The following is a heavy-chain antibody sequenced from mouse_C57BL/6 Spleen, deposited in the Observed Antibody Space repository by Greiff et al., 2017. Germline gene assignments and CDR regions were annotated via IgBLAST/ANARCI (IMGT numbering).Heavy chain of an antibody. CDR2: IWSGGST. CDR3: ARAPRIYYDYDGGFAY. D-gene: IGHD2-4*01. V-gene: IGHV2-2*01. Sequence: QVQLKQSGPGLVQPSQSLSITCTVSGFSLTSYGVHWVRQSPGKGLEWLGVIWSGGSTDYNAAFISRRSISTDNSKSQVFFKMNSLQADDTAIYYCARAPRIYYDYDGGFAYWGQGTLVTVSA. CDR1: GFSLTSYG. J-gene: IGHJ3*01.